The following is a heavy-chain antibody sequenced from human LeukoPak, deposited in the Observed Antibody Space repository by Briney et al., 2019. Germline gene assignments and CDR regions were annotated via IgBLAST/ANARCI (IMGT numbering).Heavy chain of an antibody. Sequence: SETLSLTCTVSGGSISSSSYYWGWIRQPPGKGQEWIGSIYYSGSTYYNPSLKSRVTISVDTSKNQFSLKLSSVTAADTAVYYCAELSIAAAGTHWFDPWGQGTLVTVSS. V-gene: IGHV4-39*07. CDR3: AELSIAAAGTHWFDP. J-gene: IGHJ5*02. D-gene: IGHD6-13*01. CDR2: IYYSGST. CDR1: GGSISSSSYY.